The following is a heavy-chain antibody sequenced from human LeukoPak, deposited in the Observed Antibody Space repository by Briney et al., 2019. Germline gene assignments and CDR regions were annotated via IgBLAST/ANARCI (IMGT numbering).Heavy chain of an antibody. CDR3: ARQGDLGDSHSGVALPQYLDY. Sequence: AESLQFFTNASGYSFTSCCIGWVRQMPGKGLEWMGIIYHGDGDTRYSPSFQGQVTISADKSISTAYLQWSCLKASDTAMYYCARQGDLGDSHSGVALPQYLDYWGQGTLVTVSS. CDR1: GYSFTSCC. D-gene: IGHD2-15*01. V-gene: IGHV5-51*01. J-gene: IGHJ4*02. CDR2: IYHGDGDT.